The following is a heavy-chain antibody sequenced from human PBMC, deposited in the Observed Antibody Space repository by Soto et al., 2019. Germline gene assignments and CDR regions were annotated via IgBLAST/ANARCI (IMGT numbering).Heavy chain of an antibody. Sequence: LSLTCAASGFTFSDYYMSWIRQAPGKGLEWVSYISSSSSYTNYADSVKGRFTISRDNAKNSLYLQMNSLRAEDTAVHYCARGIAARSSGWYYFDYWGQGTLVTVSS. CDR3: ARGIAARSSGWYYFDY. CDR2: ISSSSSYT. D-gene: IGHD6-19*01. J-gene: IGHJ4*02. CDR1: GFTFSDYY. V-gene: IGHV3-11*06.